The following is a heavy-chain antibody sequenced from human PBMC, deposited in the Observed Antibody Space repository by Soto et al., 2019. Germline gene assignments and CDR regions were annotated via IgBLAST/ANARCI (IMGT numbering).Heavy chain of an antibody. Sequence: SETLSLTCTVSGGSISSYYWSWIRQPPGKGLEWIGYIYYSGSTNYNPSLKSRVTISVDTSKNQFSLKLSSVTAADTAVYYCARAGIAAAGSWFDPWGQGTLVTGS. CDR2: IYYSGST. D-gene: IGHD6-13*01. J-gene: IGHJ5*02. CDR1: GGSISSYY. V-gene: IGHV4-59*01. CDR3: ARAGIAAAGSWFDP.